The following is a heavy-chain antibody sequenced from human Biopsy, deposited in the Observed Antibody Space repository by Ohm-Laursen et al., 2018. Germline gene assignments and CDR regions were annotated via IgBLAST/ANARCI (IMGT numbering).Heavy chain of an antibody. V-gene: IGHV4-59*01. J-gene: IGHJ4*02. CDR3: ARLTGDPSY. CDR1: GGSIKSYY. CDR2: IYYTGHT. Sequence: TLSLTCTVSGGSIKSYYWNWIRQSPGKGLEWIGFIYYTGHTNYNPSLKSRDTISVDTSKNQFSLKVISVTAADTAVYYCARLTGDPSYWGQGILVTVSS. D-gene: IGHD7-27*01.